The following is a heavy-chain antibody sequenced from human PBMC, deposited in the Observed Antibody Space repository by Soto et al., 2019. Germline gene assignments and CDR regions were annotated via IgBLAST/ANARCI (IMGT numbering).Heavy chain of an antibody. D-gene: IGHD2-21*02. CDR2: ISGCGGST. CDR1: GFTFSSYA. Sequence: PGGSLRLSCAASGFTFSSYAMSWVRQAHGKGLEWVSAISGCGGSTYYADSVKGRFTISRDNSKNTLYLQMNSLRAEDTAVYYCAKDFQVGTYYYYYGMDVWGQGTTVTVSS. CDR3: AKDFQVGTYYYYYGMDV. V-gene: IGHV3-23*01. J-gene: IGHJ6*02.